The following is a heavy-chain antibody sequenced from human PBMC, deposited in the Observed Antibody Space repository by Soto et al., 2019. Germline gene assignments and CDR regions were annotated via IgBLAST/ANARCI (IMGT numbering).Heavy chain of an antibody. D-gene: IGHD1-26*01. CDR1: SHMFSSYV. CDR3: ARAIVGPTTTGWLDP. V-gene: IGHV1-18*01. J-gene: IGHJ5*02. CDR2: ISPNNGNT. Sequence: GGSGKVSCKACSHMFSSYVISWVLQAPGQGLDWMGWISPNNGNTNYAQKLQGRVSMTTDTSTSTAYMELRSLRSDDTAVYYCARAIVGPTTTGWLDPWGQGTLVTVSS.